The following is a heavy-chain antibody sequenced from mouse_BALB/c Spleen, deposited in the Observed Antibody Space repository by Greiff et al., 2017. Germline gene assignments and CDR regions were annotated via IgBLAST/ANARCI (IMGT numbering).Heavy chain of an antibody. V-gene: IGHV5-17*02. CDR3: ARSDYGSSPFAY. J-gene: IGHJ3*01. D-gene: IGHD1-1*01. Sequence: EVKLVESGGGLVQPGGSRKLSCAASGFTFSSFGMHWVRQAPEKGLEWVAYISSGSSTIYYADTVKGRFTISRYNPKNTLFLQMTSLRSEDTAMYYCARSDYGSSPFAYWGQGTLVTVSA. CDR2: ISSGSSTI. CDR1: GFTFSSFG.